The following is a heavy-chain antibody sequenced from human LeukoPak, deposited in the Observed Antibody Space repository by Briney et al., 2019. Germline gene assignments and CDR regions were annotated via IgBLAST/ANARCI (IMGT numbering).Heavy chain of an antibody. J-gene: IGHJ6*03. V-gene: IGHV3-11*01. Sequence: GGSLRLSCAASGFTFSDYYMSWTRQAPGKGLEWVSYISSSGSTIYYADSVKGRFTISRDNAKNSLYLQMNSLRAEDTAVYYCARDSPTGAHSGYDRFYYYYYYMDVWGKGTTVTVSS. CDR2: ISSSGSTI. CDR3: ARDSPTGAHSGYDRFYYYYYYMDV. CDR1: GFTFSDYY. D-gene: IGHD5-12*01.